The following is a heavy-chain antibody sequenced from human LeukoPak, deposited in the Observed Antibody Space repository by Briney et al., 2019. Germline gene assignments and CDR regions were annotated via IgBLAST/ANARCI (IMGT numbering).Heavy chain of an antibody. CDR1: GFAVSTNY. Sequence: GGSLRLSCAASGFAVSTNYMNWVRQAPGKGLQWISLIYGGDTTYYADSVKGRFTISRDNSKNTLNLQMNSLRAEDTAVYYCARGPYDFWSGYYFSSWGQGTLVTVSS. J-gene: IGHJ5*02. V-gene: IGHV3-66*01. CDR2: IYGGDTT. CDR3: ARGPYDFWSGYYFSS. D-gene: IGHD3-3*01.